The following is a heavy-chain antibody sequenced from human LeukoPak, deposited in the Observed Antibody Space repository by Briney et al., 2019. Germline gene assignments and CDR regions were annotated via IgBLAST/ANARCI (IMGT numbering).Heavy chain of an antibody. V-gene: IGHV1-69*05. D-gene: IGHD6-13*01. CDR2: IIPIFGTA. Sequence: SVRVSCKASGGTFTSYAISWVRQAPGQGLEWMGRIIPIFGTANYAQKFQGRVTITTDESTSTAYMELSSLRSEDTAVYYCARETQQHYYYYYMDVWGKGTTVTVSS. J-gene: IGHJ6*03. CDR1: GGTFTSYA. CDR3: ARETQQHYYYYYMDV.